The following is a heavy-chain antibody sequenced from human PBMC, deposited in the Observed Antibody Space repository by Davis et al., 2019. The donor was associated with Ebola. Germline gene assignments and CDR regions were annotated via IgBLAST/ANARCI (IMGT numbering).Heavy chain of an antibody. J-gene: IGHJ6*02. Sequence: AASVKVSCKASGGTFSSYAISWVRQAPGQGLEWMGGIIPIFGTANYAQKFQGRVTMTTDTSTSTAYMELRSLRSDDTAVYYCAREGRDFWSDLHVPRHLPYYYYGMDVWGQGTTVTVSS. CDR3: AREGRDFWSDLHVPRHLPYYYYGMDV. V-gene: IGHV1-69*05. CDR2: IIPIFGTA. D-gene: IGHD3-3*01. CDR1: GGTFSSYA.